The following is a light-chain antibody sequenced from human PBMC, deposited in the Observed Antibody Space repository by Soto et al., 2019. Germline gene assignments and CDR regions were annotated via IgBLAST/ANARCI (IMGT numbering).Light chain of an antibody. J-gene: IGKJ2*01. Sequence: EVVLTQSPGTLSLSPGERATLSCRASQSVSNNYLAWYQQKPGQAPRLLIFGSSDRATGIPDRFSGSGSGTDFTLTISRLEPEDFAMYDCQHYGSSPPYTFGLGTKLEIK. CDR2: GSS. CDR3: QHYGSSPPYT. CDR1: QSVSNNY. V-gene: IGKV3-20*01.